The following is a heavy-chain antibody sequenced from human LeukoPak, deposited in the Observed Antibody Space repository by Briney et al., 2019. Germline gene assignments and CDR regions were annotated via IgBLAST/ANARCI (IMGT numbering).Heavy chain of an antibody. J-gene: IGHJ4*02. CDR3: AKDSPKYYYDSSGYYRFDY. Sequence: PGGSLRLSCAASGFTFSSYAMHWVRQAPGKGLVWVAVISYDGSNKYYADSVKGRFTISRDNSKNTLYLQMNSLRAEDTAVYYCAKDSPKYYYDSSGYYRFDYWGQGTLVTVSS. D-gene: IGHD3-22*01. CDR2: ISYDGSNK. V-gene: IGHV3-30-3*01. CDR1: GFTFSSYA.